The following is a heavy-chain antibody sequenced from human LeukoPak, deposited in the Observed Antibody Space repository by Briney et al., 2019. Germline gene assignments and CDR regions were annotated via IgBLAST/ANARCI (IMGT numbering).Heavy chain of an antibody. CDR2: IKQDGSEK. CDR1: GFTFSSYW. D-gene: IGHD6-13*01. CDR3: ARIPIRIGVAGPGAAGLDY. J-gene: IGHJ4*02. Sequence: PGGSLRLSCAASGFTFSSYWMSWVRQAPGKGLEWVANIKQDGSEKYYVDSVKGRFTISRDNAKNSLSLQMNSLRVEDTAVYYCARIPIRIGVAGPGAAGLDYWGQGTLVTVSS. V-gene: IGHV3-7*03.